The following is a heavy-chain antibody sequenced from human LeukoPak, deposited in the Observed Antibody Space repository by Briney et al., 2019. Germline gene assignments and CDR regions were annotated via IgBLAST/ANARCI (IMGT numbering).Heavy chain of an antibody. CDR3: AKDPYYGSGRDFDY. CDR1: GFTFSSYA. D-gene: IGHD3-10*01. J-gene: IGHJ4*02. V-gene: IGHV3-23*01. Sequence: GGSLRLSCAASGFTFSSYAMSWVRQAPGKGLEWVSAISGSGGSTYYADSVKGRFTISRDNSKNTLYLQMNSLRDEDTAVYYCAKDPYYGSGRDFDYWGQGTLVTVSS. CDR2: ISGSGGST.